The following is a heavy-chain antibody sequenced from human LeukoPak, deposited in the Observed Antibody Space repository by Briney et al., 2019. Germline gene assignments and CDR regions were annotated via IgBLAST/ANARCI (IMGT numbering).Heavy chain of an antibody. CDR3: ARSDYDFWSGYKGYMDV. CDR1: GFTFSSYA. Sequence: GGSLRLSRAASGFTFSSYAMHWVRQAPGKGLEWVAVISYDGSNKYYADSVKGRFTISRDNSKNTLYLQMNSLRAEDTAVHYCARSDYDFWSGYKGYMDVWGKGTTVTVSS. V-gene: IGHV3-30-3*01. J-gene: IGHJ6*03. CDR2: ISYDGSNK. D-gene: IGHD3-3*01.